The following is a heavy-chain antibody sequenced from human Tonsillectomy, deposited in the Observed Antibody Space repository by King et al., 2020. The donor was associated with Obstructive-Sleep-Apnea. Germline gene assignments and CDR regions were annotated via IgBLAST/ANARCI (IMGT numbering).Heavy chain of an antibody. CDR2: INSDGSIT. CDR3: AGWVGY. D-gene: IGHD6-19*01. CDR1: GFTFISYC. J-gene: IGHJ4*02. V-gene: IGHV3-74*01. Sequence: VQLVESGGGLVQPGGSLRLSCAASGFTFISYCMHWVRQAPGKWLVWVSRINSDGSITSYADSVKGRFTISRDNAKNTLYLQMNSLRAEDTAVYYCAGWVGYWGQGTLVTVSS.